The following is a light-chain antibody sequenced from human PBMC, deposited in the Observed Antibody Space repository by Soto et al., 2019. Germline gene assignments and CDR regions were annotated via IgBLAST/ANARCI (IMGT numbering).Light chain of an antibody. CDR3: SSYPSSSTFVV. J-gene: IGLJ2*01. CDR1: SSDVGAYNF. Sequence: QSALTQPASVSGSPGQSITISCTGTSSDVGAYNFVSWYQQHPGKAPKLMIYDVTNRPSGISNRFSGSKSGNTASLTISGIQTEDEADYYCSSYPSSSTFVVFGGGTKVTVL. CDR2: DVT. V-gene: IGLV2-14*01.